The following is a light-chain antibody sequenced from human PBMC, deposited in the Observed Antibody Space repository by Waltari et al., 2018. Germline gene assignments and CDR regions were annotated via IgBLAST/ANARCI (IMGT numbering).Light chain of an antibody. CDR2: AAS. CDR1: QRISNRY. CDR3: QHYGGSPLIT. V-gene: IGKV3-20*01. J-gene: IGKJ3*01. Sequence: EIVLTQSPGTLSVSPGERVPLSCSASQRISNRYLAWYQQKPGQAPRLLIDAASRRATGIPERFSGSGSGTDFTLTISRLAPEDFAIYYCQHYGGSPLITFGPGTKVDIK.